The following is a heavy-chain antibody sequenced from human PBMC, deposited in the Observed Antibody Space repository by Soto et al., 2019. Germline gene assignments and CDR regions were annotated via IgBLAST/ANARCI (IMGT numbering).Heavy chain of an antibody. CDR3: AKDRSGPEPHPSGTKGNY. CDR2: ISGSGGST. J-gene: IGHJ4*02. CDR1: GFTFSSYA. V-gene: IGHV3-23*01. Sequence: GGSLRLSCAASGFTFSSYAMSWVRQAPGKGLEWVSAISGSGGSTYYADSVKGRFTISRDNSKNTLYLQMNSLRAEDTAVYYCAKDRSGPEPHPSGTKGNYWGQGTLVTVSS. D-gene: IGHD3-10*01.